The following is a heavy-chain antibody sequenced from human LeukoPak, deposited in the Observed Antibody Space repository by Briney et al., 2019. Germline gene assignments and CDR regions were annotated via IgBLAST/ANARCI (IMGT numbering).Heavy chain of an antibody. CDR3: ARHGKRLLWLEGWYFDY. Sequence: PSETLSLTCAVYGGSFSGYYWSWIRQPPGKGVEWIGEINHSGSTNYNPSLKSRVTISVDTSKNQFSLKLSSVTAADTAVYYCARHGKRLLWLEGWYFDYWGQGTLVTVSS. CDR1: GGSFSGYY. CDR2: INHSGST. J-gene: IGHJ4*02. V-gene: IGHV4-34*01. D-gene: IGHD3-10*01.